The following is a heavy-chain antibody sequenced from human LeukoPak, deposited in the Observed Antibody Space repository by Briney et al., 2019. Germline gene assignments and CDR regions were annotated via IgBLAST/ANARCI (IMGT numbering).Heavy chain of an antibody. V-gene: IGHV3-23*01. CDR3: AHARGRGAY. CDR2: ISGSGGST. CDR1: GFTFSSDA. D-gene: IGHD4/OR15-4a*01. J-gene: IGHJ4*02. Sequence: GGSLRLSCAASGFTFSSDAMSWVRRAPGKGLEWVSAISGSGGSTYYADSVKGRFTISRDNSKNTLYLQMNSLRAEDTAVYSCAHARGRGAYWGQGTLVTVYS.